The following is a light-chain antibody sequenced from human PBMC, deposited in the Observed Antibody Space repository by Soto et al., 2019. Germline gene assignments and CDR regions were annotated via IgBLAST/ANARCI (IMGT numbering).Light chain of an antibody. J-gene: IGKJ1*01. Sequence: EIVMPQAPATLSVSPGERVTLSCRASQDITNSLAWYQQKPGQAPRLLIYCASTWATGVPARFSGSGSGTDFTLTISRLEPEDFAVYYCQQYGSSGTFGQGTKVDIK. V-gene: IGKV3-15*01. CDR3: QQYGSSGT. CDR1: QDITNS. CDR2: CAS.